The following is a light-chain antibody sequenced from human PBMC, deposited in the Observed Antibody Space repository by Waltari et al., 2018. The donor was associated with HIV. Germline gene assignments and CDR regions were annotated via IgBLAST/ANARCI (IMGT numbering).Light chain of an antibody. CDR3: QSYDSSLNVI. J-gene: IGLJ2*01. CDR2: DIN. CDR1: NSNIGAGSG. V-gene: IGLV1-40*01. Sequence: QSVLTQPPSVSGAPGQRVTISCTGSNSNIGAGSGVHWYQHLPGAAPKLLIDDINNRPSGVPDRFSGSKSGTSASLAITGLQVEDEGDYFCQSYDSSLNVIFGGGTKLTVL.